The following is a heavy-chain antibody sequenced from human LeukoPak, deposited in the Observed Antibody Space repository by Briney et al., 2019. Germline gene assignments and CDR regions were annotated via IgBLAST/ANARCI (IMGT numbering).Heavy chain of an antibody. CDR3: ARGTPLGVNWFDH. V-gene: IGHV4-34*01. J-gene: IGHJ5*02. D-gene: IGHD3-3*01. CDR2: INHSGST. CDR1: GGSFSGYY. Sequence: SETLYLTCAVYGGSFSGYYWSRIRQPPGKGLEWIGEINHSGSTNYNPSLKSRVTISVDTSKNQFSLKLSSVTAADTAVYYCARGTPLGVNWFDHWGQGTLVTVPS.